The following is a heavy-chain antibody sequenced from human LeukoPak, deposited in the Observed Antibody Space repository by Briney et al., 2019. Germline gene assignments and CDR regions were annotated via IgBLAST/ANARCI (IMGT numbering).Heavy chain of an antibody. CDR3: AKPELLWFGEFNYDY. V-gene: IGHV3-30*02. D-gene: IGHD3-10*01. CDR2: IRYDGSNK. CDR1: GFTFSSYG. J-gene: IGHJ4*02. Sequence: GGSLRLSCAASGFTFSSYGMHLVRQAPGKGLEWGAFIRYDGSNKYYADSVKGRFTISRDNSKNTLYLQMNSLRAEDTAVYYCAKPELLWFGEFNYDYWGQGTLVTVSS.